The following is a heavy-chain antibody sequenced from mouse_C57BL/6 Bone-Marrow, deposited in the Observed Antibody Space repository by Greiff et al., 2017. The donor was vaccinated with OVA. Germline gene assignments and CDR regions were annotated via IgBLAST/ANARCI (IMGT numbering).Heavy chain of an antibody. J-gene: IGHJ2*01. Sequence: VQLQQSGPELVKPGASVKIPCKASGYTFTDYNMDWVKQSHGQSLEWIGDINPNNGGTIYNQKFKGKATLTVDKSSSTAYMELRSLTSEDTAVYYCARPHYGSSYSFDYWGQGTTLTVSS. CDR2: INPNNGGT. CDR3: ARPHYGSSYSFDY. D-gene: IGHD1-1*01. CDR1: GYTFTDYN. V-gene: IGHV1-18*01.